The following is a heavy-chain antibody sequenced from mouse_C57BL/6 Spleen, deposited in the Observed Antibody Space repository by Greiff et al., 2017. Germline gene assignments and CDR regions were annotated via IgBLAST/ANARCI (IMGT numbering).Heavy chain of an antibody. CDR3: TMGSNYGMDY. D-gene: IGHD2-5*01. V-gene: IGHV14-1*01. CDR1: GFNIKDYY. CDR2: IDPEDGDT. J-gene: IGHJ4*01. Sequence: VHVKQSGAELVRPGASVKLSCTASGFNIKDYYMHWVKQRPEQGLEWIGRIDPEDGDTEYAPKFQGKATMTADTSSNTAYLQLSSLTSEDTAVYYCTMGSNYGMDYWGQGTSVTVSS.